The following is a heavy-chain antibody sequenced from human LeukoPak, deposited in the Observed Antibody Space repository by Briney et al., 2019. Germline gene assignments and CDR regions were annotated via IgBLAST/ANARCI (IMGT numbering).Heavy chain of an antibody. V-gene: IGHV3-23*01. CDR2: ICGIGGST. D-gene: IGHD3-10*01. CDR3: AKEYGSGSYYSALGIFDY. CDR1: GFTFSSYA. Sequence: GESLTLSCAASGFTFSSYAMSWVRQAPGKGLEWVSAICGIGGSTYYPDSVKGRFTISRDNSKNTLYLQMNSLRAEDTAVYYCAKEYGSGSYYSALGIFDYWGQGTLVTVSS. J-gene: IGHJ4*02.